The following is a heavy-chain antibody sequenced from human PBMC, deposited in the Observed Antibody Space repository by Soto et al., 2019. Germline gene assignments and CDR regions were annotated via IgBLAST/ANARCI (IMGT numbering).Heavy chain of an antibody. J-gene: IGHJ5*02. D-gene: IGHD3-10*01. CDR2: MNPNSGNT. Sequence: ASVKVSCKASGYTFTSYDINCVRQATGQGXEXMGWMNPNSGNTGYAKKFKARVTMNRNKSISTAYMELSSLRSEETAVYYCARGLMTKITMVRGEYNWFDLWGQGTLVTVSS. CDR1: GYTFTSYD. CDR3: ARGLMTKITMVRGEYNWFDL. V-gene: IGHV1-8*01.